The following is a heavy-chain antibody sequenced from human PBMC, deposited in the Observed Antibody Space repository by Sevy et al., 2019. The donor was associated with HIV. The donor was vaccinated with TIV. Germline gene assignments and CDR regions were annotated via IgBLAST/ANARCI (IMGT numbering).Heavy chain of an antibody. J-gene: IGHJ4*02. CDR2: IRNKANSYAT. Sequence: GESLKISCAASGFTFSGSAIHWVRQASGKGLEWIGRIRNKANSYATAYAESVKGRFTISRDDSKNTAYLQMNSLKTDETAVYYCTRRGRGSSSWYPYFDSWGQGTLVTVSS. V-gene: IGHV3-73*01. CDR3: TRRGRGSSSWYPYFDS. D-gene: IGHD6-13*01. CDR1: GFTFSGSA.